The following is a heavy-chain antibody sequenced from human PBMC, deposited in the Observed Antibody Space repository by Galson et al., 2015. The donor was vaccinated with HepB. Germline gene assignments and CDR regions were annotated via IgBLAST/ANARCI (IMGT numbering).Heavy chain of an antibody. CDR1: GFTFSSYA. V-gene: IGHV3-64*01. CDR2: ISSNGGST. D-gene: IGHD1-26*01. CDR3: ATALLYRYSGSYYRNQTALWYFDL. Sequence: SLRLSCAASGFTFSSYAMHWVRQAPGKGLEYVSAISSNGGSTYYANSVKGRFTISRDNSKNTLYLQMGSLRAEDMAVYYCATALLYRYSGSYYRNQTALWYFDLWGRGTPVTVSS. J-gene: IGHJ2*01.